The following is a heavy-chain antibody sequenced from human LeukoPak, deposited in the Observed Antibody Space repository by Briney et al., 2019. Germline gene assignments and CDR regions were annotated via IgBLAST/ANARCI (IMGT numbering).Heavy chain of an antibody. J-gene: IGHJ6*04. D-gene: IGHD3-10*01. CDR2: INAGNGNT. CDR1: GYTFTSYA. CDR3: ARMTMVRGVIGYYYGMDV. Sequence: ASVKVSYKASGYTFTSYAMHWVRQAPGQRLEWMGWINAGNGNTKYSQKFQGRVTITRDTSASTAYMELSSLRSEDTAVYYCARMTMVRGVIGYYYGMDVWGKGTTVTVSS. V-gene: IGHV1-3*01.